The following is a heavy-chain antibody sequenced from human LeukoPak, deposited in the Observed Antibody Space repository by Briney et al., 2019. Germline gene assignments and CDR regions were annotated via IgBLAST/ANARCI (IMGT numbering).Heavy chain of an antibody. Sequence: GGSLRLSCAASGFTFSSYWMHWVRQAPGKGLVWVSRVNTDGSTTSYADSVKGLFTISRDNAKNTLYLQMNSLRAEDTALYYCASLLWFGESLPNWFDSWGQGTLVTVSS. CDR2: VNTDGSTT. D-gene: IGHD3-10*01. CDR1: GFTFSSYW. V-gene: IGHV3-74*01. CDR3: ASLLWFGESLPNWFDS. J-gene: IGHJ5*01.